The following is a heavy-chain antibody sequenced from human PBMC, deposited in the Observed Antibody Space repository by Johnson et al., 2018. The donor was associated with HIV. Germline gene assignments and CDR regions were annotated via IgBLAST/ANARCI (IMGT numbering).Heavy chain of an antibody. J-gene: IGHJ3*02. CDR2: IRHEGTNK. D-gene: IGHD2-2*01. Sequence: QVQLVESGGGVVPPGGSLRLSCAASGFTFSTYGLHWVRQAPGKGLEWVAFIRHEGTNKIYADSVKGRFTISRANSKNTLYVQMNSLIAADTAVYYCAREVYSGGYCTTTTCYAAAFDIWGRGTMVTVSS. CDR1: GFTFSTYG. CDR3: AREVYSGGYCTTTTCYAAAFDI. V-gene: IGHV3-30*02.